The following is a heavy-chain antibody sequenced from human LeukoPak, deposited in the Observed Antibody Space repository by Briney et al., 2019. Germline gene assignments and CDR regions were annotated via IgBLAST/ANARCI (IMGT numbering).Heavy chain of an antibody. CDR3: ARDPPVVTEYYFDY. D-gene: IGHD4-23*01. CDR2: ISYDGSNK. V-gene: IGHV3-30*04. J-gene: IGHJ4*02. Sequence: GRSLRLSCAAPGFTFSSYAMHWVRQAPGKGLEWVALISYDGSNKYYADSVKGRFTISRDNSKNTLYLQMNSLRAEDTAVYYCARDPPVVTEYYFDYWGQGTLVTVSS. CDR1: GFTFSSYA.